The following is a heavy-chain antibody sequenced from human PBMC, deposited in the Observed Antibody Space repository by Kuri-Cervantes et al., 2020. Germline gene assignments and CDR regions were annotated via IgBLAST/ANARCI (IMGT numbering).Heavy chain of an antibody. D-gene: IGHD3-16*01. CDR2: INHSGDT. CDR1: GGSFSGHY. Sequence: SETLSLTCTVYGGSFSGHYWSWIRQPPGKGLEWIGEINHSGDTNYIPSLKSRVTISLDTSKNQFSLKLSSVTAADTAVYYCARVVDYCTTGYCYYMDVWAKGTTVTVSS. V-gene: IGHV4-34*01. CDR3: ARVVDYCTTGYCYYMDV. J-gene: IGHJ6*03.